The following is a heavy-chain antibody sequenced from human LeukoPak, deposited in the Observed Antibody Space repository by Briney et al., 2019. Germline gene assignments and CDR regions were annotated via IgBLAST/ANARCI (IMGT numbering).Heavy chain of an antibody. Sequence: GGSLRLSCAASGFTFSSYEMNWVRQAPGKGLEWVSYISSSSCYIYYADSVKGRFTISRDNAKNSLYLQMNSLRAEDTAVYYCARVGNYDSSGYYYEVYYYMDVWGKGTTVTVSS. J-gene: IGHJ6*03. D-gene: IGHD3-22*01. CDR2: ISSSSCYI. CDR1: GFTFSSYE. V-gene: IGHV3-21*05. CDR3: ARVGNYDSSGYYYEVYYYMDV.